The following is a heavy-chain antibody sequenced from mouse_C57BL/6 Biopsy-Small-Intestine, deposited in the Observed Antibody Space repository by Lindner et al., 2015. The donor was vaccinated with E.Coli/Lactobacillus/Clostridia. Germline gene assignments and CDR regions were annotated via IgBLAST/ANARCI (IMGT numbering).Heavy chain of an antibody. Sequence: VQLQESGAELMKPGASVKISCKASGYTFTGYWIEWVKQGPGHGLEWIGEILPGSGYTNDKEKFKGKATFTADTSSNTAYMQLSSLTTEDSAIYYCARAYSNWYFDVWGTGTTVTVSS. V-gene: IGHV1-9*01. CDR1: GYTFTGYW. CDR3: ARAYSNWYFDV. CDR2: ILPGSGYT. J-gene: IGHJ1*03. D-gene: IGHD2-5*01.